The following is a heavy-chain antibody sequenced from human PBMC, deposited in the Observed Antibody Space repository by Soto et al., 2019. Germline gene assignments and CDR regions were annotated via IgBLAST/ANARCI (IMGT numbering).Heavy chain of an antibody. D-gene: IGHD5-12*01. CDR2: IYYSGST. J-gene: IGHJ4*02. CDR3: ASSYDYLYYFDY. CDR1: GGSISSSSYY. Sequence: SETLSLTCTVSGGSISSSSYYWGWIRQPPGKGLEWIGSIYYSGSTYYNPSLKSRVTISVDTSKNQFSLKLSSVTAADTAVYYCASSYDYLYYFDYWGQGTLGTVSS. V-gene: IGHV4-39*01.